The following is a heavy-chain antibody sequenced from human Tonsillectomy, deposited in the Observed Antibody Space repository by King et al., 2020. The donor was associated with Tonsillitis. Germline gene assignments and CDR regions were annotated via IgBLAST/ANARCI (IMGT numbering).Heavy chain of an antibody. Sequence: QLQESGPGLVKPSETLSLTCTVSGGSISSYYWSWIRQPPGKGLEWIGYIYYSGSTNYNPSLKSRVTISVDTSKNQFSLKLSSVTAADTAVYYCARGDRLSYYDIVTGSYTAGGDAFDIWGQGTMVTVSS. CDR1: GGSISSYY. V-gene: IGHV4-59*01. CDR3: ARGDRLSYYDIVTGSYTAGGDAFDI. D-gene: IGHD3-9*01. CDR2: IYYSGST. J-gene: IGHJ3*02.